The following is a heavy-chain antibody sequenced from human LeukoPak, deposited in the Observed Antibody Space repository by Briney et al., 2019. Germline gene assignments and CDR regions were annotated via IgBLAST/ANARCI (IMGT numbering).Heavy chain of an antibody. CDR1: GFTFSSYA. CDR2: ISGSGDNT. CDR3: AKVWAATRDAFDI. V-gene: IGHV3-23*01. D-gene: IGHD3-16*01. Sequence: GGSLRLSCAASGFTFSSYAMSWVRQVPGKGLEWVSVISGSGDNTYYADSVKGRFTISRDNSKNMLYLQMNSLRAEDTAVYYCAKVWAATRDAFDIWGQGTMVTVSS. J-gene: IGHJ3*02.